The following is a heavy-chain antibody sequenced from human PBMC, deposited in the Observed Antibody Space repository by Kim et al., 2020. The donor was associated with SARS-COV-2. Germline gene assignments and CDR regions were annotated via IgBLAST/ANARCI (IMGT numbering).Heavy chain of an antibody. CDR2: IYHSGST. V-gene: IGHV4-4*02. CDR3: ARTNSSGWYGSYYYGMDV. Sequence: SETLSLTCAVSGGSISSSNWWSWVRQPPGKGLEWIGEIYHSGSTNYNPSLKSRVTISVDKSKNQFSLKLSSVTDADTAVYYCARTNSSGWYGSYYYGMDVWGQGTTVTVSS. J-gene: IGHJ6*02. D-gene: IGHD6-19*01. CDR1: GGSISSSNW.